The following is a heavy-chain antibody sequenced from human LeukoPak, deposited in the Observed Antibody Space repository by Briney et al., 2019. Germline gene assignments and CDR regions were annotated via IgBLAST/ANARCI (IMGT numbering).Heavy chain of an antibody. CDR2: ISSSSTYT. Sequence: PGGSLRLSCAVSGFSFSDSYMSWIRQAPGKGLEWLSYISSSSTYTNYADSVKGRFTISRDNAKNSLYLQMNSLRIEDTAVYYCARGQLKMDTDAFDIWGQGTVVTVSS. D-gene: IGHD5-18*01. CDR1: GFSFSDSY. V-gene: IGHV3-11*06. CDR3: ARGQLKMDTDAFDI. J-gene: IGHJ3*02.